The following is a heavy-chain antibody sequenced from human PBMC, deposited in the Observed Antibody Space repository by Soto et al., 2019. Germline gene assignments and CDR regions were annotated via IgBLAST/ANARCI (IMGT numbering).Heavy chain of an antibody. CDR1: GFTFSSYA. J-gene: IGHJ6*02. CDR2: ITSNGGNT. D-gene: IGHD3-3*01. V-gene: IGHV3-64*01. Sequence: GGSLRLSCAAPGFTFSSYAMHWVRQAPGKGLEYVSVITSNGGNTDYASSVKGRFTISRDNSKDTLYLQMGSLRAEDMAVYYCAIVWSPSAGKYGMDVWGQGTSVTGSS. CDR3: AIVWSPSAGKYGMDV.